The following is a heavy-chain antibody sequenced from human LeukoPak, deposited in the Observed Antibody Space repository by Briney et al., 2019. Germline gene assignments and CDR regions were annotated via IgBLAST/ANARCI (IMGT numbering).Heavy chain of an antibody. CDR1: GGTFNGHA. CDR3: ARDFVN. CDR2: IIPIFGTT. Sequence: EASVKVSCKASGGTFNGHAISWVRQAPGQGLEWMGGIIPIFGTTNYAQKFQGRVTITADESTSTAYMELSSLRSEDTAVYYCARDFVNWGQGTLVTVSS. V-gene: IGHV1-69*01. J-gene: IGHJ4*02.